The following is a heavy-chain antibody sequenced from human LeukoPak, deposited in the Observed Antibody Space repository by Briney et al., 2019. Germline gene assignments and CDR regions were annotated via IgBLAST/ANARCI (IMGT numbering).Heavy chain of an antibody. CDR2: ITGSGDTT. D-gene: IGHD3-16*01. Sequence: GGSLRLSCAASGFTFSRYGMSWVRQAPGKGLEWVSCITGSGDTTYYADSVKGRFTISRDNFKNTLYLQMNSLRAEDTAVYYCAKDDNYIRFLSWGQGTLVTVSS. CDR3: AKDDNYIRFLS. J-gene: IGHJ5*02. CDR1: GFTFSRYG. V-gene: IGHV3-23*01.